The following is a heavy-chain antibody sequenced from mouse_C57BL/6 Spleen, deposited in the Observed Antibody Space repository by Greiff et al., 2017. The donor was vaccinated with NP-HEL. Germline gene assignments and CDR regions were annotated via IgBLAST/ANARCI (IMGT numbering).Heavy chain of an antibody. V-gene: IGHV1-80*01. CDR3: ARRLDWYYAMDY. J-gene: IGHJ4*01. Sequence: VQLQQSGAELVKPGASVKISCKASGYAFSSYWMNWVKQRPGKGLEWIGQIYPGDGDTNYNGKFKGKATLTADKSSSTAYMQLSSLTSEDSAVYFCARRLDWYYAMDYWGQGTSVTVSS. CDR1: GYAFSSYW. CDR2: IYPGDGDT.